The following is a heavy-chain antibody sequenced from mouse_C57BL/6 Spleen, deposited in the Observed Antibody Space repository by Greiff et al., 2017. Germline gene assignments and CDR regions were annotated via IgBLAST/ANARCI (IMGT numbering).Heavy chain of an antibody. Sequence: EVKLMESGPELVKPGASVKISCKASGYSFTDYNMNWVKQSNGKSLEWIGVINPNYGTTSYNQKFKGKATLTVDQSSSTAYMQLNSLTSEDSAVYYCARWADYYGSSPYYAMDYWGQGTSVTVSS. D-gene: IGHD1-1*01. V-gene: IGHV1-39*01. CDR3: ARWADYYGSSPYYAMDY. J-gene: IGHJ4*01. CDR2: INPNYGTT. CDR1: GYSFTDYN.